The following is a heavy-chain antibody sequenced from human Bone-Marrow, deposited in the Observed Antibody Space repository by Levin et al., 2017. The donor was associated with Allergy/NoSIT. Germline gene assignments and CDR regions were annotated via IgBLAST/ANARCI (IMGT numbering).Heavy chain of an antibody. V-gene: IGHV3-30*04. Sequence: PGGSLRLSCGASGFTFSYYSIHWVRQAPGKGLEWVAVMSYDGNNQYFADSVKGRFTLSRDNSKNTLSLQMNSLRAEDTAVYYCARASYSRGWYGYGLNVWGQGTTVTVSS. CDR1: GFTFSYYS. CDR3: ARASYSRGWYGYGLNV. D-gene: IGHD6-19*01. CDR2: MSYDGNNQ. J-gene: IGHJ6*02.